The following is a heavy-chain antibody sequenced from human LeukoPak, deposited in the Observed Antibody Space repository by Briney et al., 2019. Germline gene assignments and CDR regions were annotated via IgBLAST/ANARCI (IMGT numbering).Heavy chain of an antibody. D-gene: IGHD1/OR15-1a*01. V-gene: IGHV4-34*01. CDR3: ARVSGLNNFDF. J-gene: IGHJ4*02. CDR2: IHHSGGT. Sequence: SETLSLTCAVYGGSFSDYYWTWLRQPPGKGLEWIGEIHHSGGTNYNPSLKSGVTITVGTSKNQFSLKLTSVTAADTAIYYCARVSGLNNFDFWGQGTLVTVSS. CDR1: GGSFSDYY.